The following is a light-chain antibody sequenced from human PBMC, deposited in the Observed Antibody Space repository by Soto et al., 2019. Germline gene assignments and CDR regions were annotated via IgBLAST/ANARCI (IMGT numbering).Light chain of an antibody. CDR1: SSNIGAGYD. J-gene: IGLJ1*01. CDR2: GNS. V-gene: IGLV1-40*01. CDR3: QSYDSSLGGSV. Sequence: QSVLTQPPSVSGAPGQRVTISCTGNSSNIGAGYDVHWYQQLPGTAPKLLIYGNSNRPSGVPDRFSGSKSGTSASLAITGLQAEDEADYYCQSYDSSLGGSVFGTWTKLTVL.